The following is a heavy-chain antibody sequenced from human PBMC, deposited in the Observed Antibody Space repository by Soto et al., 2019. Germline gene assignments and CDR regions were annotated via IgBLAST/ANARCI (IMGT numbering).Heavy chain of an antibody. Sequence: SGPTLVNPTQTLTLTCTLSGFSLSTSGVGVGWIRQPPGKALEWLALIYWDDDKRYSPFLKSRLTITKDTSKNQVVLTLTNMDPVDTATYYCAHKGDGYRGLKYWGQGTLVTVAS. CDR1: GFSLSTSGVG. V-gene: IGHV2-5*02. D-gene: IGHD5-12*01. J-gene: IGHJ4*02. CDR2: IYWDDDK. CDR3: AHKGDGYRGLKY.